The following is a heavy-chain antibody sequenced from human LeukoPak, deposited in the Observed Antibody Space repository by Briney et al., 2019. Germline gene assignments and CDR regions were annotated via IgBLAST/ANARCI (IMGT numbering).Heavy chain of an antibody. J-gene: IGHJ4*02. CDR1: GFPFSNYA. CDR2: ISGGGVNT. Sequence: GGSLRLSCTASGFPFSNYALSWVRQAPGEGLEWVAAISGGGVNTYYAESVKGRFTVSRDNAKNSLSLQMNSLRAEDTAVYYCARGHSSSWFNPFDYWGLGTLVTVSS. V-gene: IGHV3-23*01. CDR3: ARGHSSSWFNPFDY. D-gene: IGHD6-13*01.